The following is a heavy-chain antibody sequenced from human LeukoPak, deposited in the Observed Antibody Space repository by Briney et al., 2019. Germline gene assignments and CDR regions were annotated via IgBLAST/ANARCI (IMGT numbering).Heavy chain of an antibody. D-gene: IGHD6-13*01. CDR3: ARDSTRWSFDY. J-gene: IGHJ4*02. Sequence: GGSLRLSCAASGFTFSSYGIHWVRQAPGKGLEWVAFIRYDESDKYYADSVKGRFTISRDNSNNTLYLQMTSLRPEDTAVYYCARDSTRWSFDYWGQGTLVAVSS. CDR2: IRYDESDK. V-gene: IGHV3-30*02. CDR1: GFTFSSYG.